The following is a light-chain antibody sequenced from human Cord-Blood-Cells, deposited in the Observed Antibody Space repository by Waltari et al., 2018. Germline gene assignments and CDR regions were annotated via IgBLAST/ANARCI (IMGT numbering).Light chain of an antibody. V-gene: IGKV1-39*01. CDR2: AAS. CDR1: QSIIIY. CDR3: QQSYSTPFT. Sequence: DIQMTQSPSSLSASVGDRVTITCRASQSIIIYLNWYQQKPGKAPKLLIYAASSLQSGVPSRFSGSGSGTDFTLTISSLQPEDFATYYCQQSYSTPFTFGPVTKVDIK. J-gene: IGKJ3*01.